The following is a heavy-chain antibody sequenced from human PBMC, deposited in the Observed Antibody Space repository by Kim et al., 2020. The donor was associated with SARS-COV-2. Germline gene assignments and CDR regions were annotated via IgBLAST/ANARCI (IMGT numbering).Heavy chain of an antibody. J-gene: IGHJ4*02. CDR1: GGSIRSGGKF. CDR2: ISYSGNP. V-gene: IGHV4-31*03. D-gene: IGHD2-2*01. Sequence: SETLSLTCSVSGGSIRSGGKFWTWIRQHPAKGLEWIGYISYSGNPHYSPSLRSRVSISLHTSENEFSLELTSGTAADTAVYCCARGQPLDSWDQGRLVTVSS. CDR3: ARGQPLDS.